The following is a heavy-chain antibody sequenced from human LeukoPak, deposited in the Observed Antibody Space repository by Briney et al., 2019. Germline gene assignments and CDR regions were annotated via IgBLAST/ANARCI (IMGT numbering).Heavy chain of an antibody. J-gene: IGHJ6*03. CDR2: IYYTGST. CDR3: ATLYSSSYYYYYMDV. V-gene: IGHV4-39*01. D-gene: IGHD6-6*01. CDR1: GGSISSSSYY. Sequence: SETLSLTCTVSGGSISSSSYYWGWIRQPPGKGLEWIGSIYYTGSTNYSPSPKSRVFISVDTSNNQFSLNMNSVTAADTAVYYCATLYSSSYYYYYMDVWGKGTTVTVSS.